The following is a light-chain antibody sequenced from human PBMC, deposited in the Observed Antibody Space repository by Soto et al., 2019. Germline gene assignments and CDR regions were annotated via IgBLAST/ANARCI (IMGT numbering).Light chain of an antibody. J-gene: IGKJ1*01. CDR1: QSISSW. V-gene: IGKV1-5*01. CDR3: QQYNSIRET. CDR2: DAS. Sequence: DIQMTQSPSTLSASVGDRVTITCRASQSISSWLAWYQQKPGKAPKLLIYDASSLESGVPSRFSGSGSGTEFTLTISSLQPDDFATYYCQQYNSIRETFGQGTKVDI.